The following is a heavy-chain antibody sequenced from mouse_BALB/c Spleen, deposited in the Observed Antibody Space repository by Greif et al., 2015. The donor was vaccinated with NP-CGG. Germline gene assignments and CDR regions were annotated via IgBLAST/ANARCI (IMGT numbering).Heavy chain of an antibody. D-gene: IGHD3-1*01. CDR3: ARGGARAPDY. J-gene: IGHJ2*01. V-gene: IGHV1-80*01. CDR1: GYAFSSYW. Sequence: VQLQQSGAELVRPGSSVKISCKASGYAFSSYWMNWVKQRPGQGLEWIGQIYPGDGDTNYNGKFKGKATLTADKSSSTAYMQLSSLTSEDSAVYFCARGGARAPDYWGQGTTLTVSS. CDR2: IYPGDGDT.